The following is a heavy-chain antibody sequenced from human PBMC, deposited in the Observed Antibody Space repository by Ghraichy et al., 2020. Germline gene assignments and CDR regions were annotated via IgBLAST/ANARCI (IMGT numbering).Heavy chain of an antibody. CDR2: IKQDGSEK. V-gene: IGHV3-7*01. CDR3: ARVRWFGDQIYFDY. J-gene: IGHJ4*02. D-gene: IGHD3-10*01. CDR1: GFSFSSYW. Sequence: GGSLRLSCAASGFSFSSYWMTWVRQAPGKGLEWVANIKQDGSEKYYVASVRGRFTISRDNAKNSLYLQMNSLRAEETAVYYCARVRWFGDQIYFDYWGQGTLVTVSS.